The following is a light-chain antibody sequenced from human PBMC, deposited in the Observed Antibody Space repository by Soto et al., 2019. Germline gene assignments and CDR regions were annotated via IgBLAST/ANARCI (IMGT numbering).Light chain of an antibody. V-gene: IGLV2-8*01. CDR3: CSFAGSNNFYV. J-gene: IGLJ1*01. CDR2: GVS. Sequence: QSALTQPPSASGSLGQSVTISCTGTGSDVGGYDYVSWYQQHPGKAPQLMIYGVSKRPSGVPDRFSGSKSGNTASLTVSGLRAEDEADYYCCSFAGSNNFYVFGTGTKVTVL. CDR1: GSDVGGYDY.